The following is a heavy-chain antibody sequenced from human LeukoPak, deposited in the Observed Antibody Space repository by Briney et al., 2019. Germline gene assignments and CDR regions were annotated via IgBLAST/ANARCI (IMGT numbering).Heavy chain of an antibody. J-gene: IGHJ4*02. CDR1: GFTFSSYG. CDR2: ISYDGSNK. Sequence: GGSLRLSCAASGFTFSSYGMHWVRQAPGKGLEWVAVISYDGSNKYYADSVKGRFTISRDNSKNTLYLQMNSLRAEGTAVYYCAKEFDYWGQGTLVTVSS. CDR3: AKEFDY. V-gene: IGHV3-30*18.